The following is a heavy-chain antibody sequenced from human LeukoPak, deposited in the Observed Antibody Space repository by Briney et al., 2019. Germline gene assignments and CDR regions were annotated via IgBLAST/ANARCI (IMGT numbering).Heavy chain of an antibody. Sequence: GGPLRLSCAASGFIFSNYGMHWVRQAPGKGLEWVALIWYDGSNKYYTDSVKGRLTISRDNSKNTLYLQMNSLRAEDTAVYYCAREGPRGNSQFDYWGQGTLVTVSS. V-gene: IGHV3-33*01. D-gene: IGHD2/OR15-2a*01. CDR2: IWYDGSNK. CDR1: GFIFSNYG. J-gene: IGHJ4*02. CDR3: AREGPRGNSQFDY.